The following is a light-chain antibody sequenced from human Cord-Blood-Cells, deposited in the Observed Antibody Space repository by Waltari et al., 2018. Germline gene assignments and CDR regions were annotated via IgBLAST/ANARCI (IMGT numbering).Light chain of an antibody. J-gene: IGLJ1*01. CDR3: AACDDSLNGYV. V-gene: IGLV1-44*01. Sequence: QSVLTQPPSASGTPGQRVTISCSGSSSNIGSNTVNWYQQLPGTAHKLLIYSNNQRPSGVPDRFSGSKSGTSASLAISGLQSEDEADYYCAACDDSLNGYVFGTGTKVAVL. CDR1: SSNIGSNT. CDR2: SNN.